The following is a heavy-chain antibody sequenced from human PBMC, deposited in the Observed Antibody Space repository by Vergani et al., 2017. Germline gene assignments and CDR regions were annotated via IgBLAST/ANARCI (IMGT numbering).Heavy chain of an antibody. CDR1: GFSLSDTRMG. D-gene: IGHD3-22*01. J-gene: IGHJ3*02. CDR3: AHQYYDSSGDAFDI. Sequence: QVTLQESGPVLVKPTETLTLTCTVSGFSLSDTRMGVSWIRQPPGKALEWLAHIFSNDEKSYSTSLKSSLTISKDTSKSQVVLTMTNMDPVDTATYYCAHQYYDSSGDAFDIWGQGTMVTVSS. V-gene: IGHV2-26*01. CDR2: IFSNDEK.